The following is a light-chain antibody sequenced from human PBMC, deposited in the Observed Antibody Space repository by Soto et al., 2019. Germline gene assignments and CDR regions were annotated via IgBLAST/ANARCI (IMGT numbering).Light chain of an antibody. CDR1: QGISSY. CDR3: QQYDSYPPT. CDR2: AAS. Sequence: AIRMTQSPSSFSASTGDRVTITCRASQGISSYLAWYQQKPGKAPKLLIYAASTLQSEVPSRFSGSGSGTDFTLTISCLQSEDFATYYCQQYDSYPPTFGQATKLEIK. J-gene: IGKJ2*01. V-gene: IGKV1-8*01.